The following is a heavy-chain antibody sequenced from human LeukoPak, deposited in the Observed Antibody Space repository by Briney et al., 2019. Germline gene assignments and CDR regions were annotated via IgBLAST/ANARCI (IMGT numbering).Heavy chain of an antibody. D-gene: IGHD3-10*01. Sequence: ASVKVSCKASGGTFSSYAISWVRQAPGQGLEWMGWISAYNGNTNYAQKLQGRVTMTTDTSTSTAYMELRSLRSDDTAVYYCARDLPLRSGWFDPWGQGTLVTVSS. CDR2: ISAYNGNT. CDR1: GGTFSSYA. CDR3: ARDLPLRSGWFDP. V-gene: IGHV1-18*01. J-gene: IGHJ5*02.